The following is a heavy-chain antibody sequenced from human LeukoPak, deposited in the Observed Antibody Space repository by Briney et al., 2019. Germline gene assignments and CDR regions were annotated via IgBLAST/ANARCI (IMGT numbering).Heavy chain of an antibody. V-gene: IGHV3-7*01. D-gene: IGHD3-3*01. Sequence: GGSRSLCCAAAGFTFNTYYISWRRGAAGEGLEWADIIKQDGSEAYYVDSVKGRFTISRDNAKNSLYLQMNSLRAEDTAVYYCARETVFGVVIPTYYFDYWGQGTLVTVSS. CDR3: ARETVFGVVIPTYYFDY. J-gene: IGHJ4*02. CDR1: GFTFNTYY. CDR2: IKQDGSEA.